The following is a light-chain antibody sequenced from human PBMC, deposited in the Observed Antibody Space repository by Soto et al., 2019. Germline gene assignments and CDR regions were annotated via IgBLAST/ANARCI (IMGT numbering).Light chain of an antibody. CDR2: DAS. CDR1: ESVKNN. CDR3: QQRSNWPPIT. J-gene: IGKJ5*01. V-gene: IGKV3-11*01. Sequence: EIVMTQSPATLSVSPGERATLSCRASESVKNNLAWYQQKPCQAPRLLIYDASNRATGIPARFSGSGSGTDFTLTISSLEPEDFAVYYGQQRSNWPPITFGQGTRREIK.